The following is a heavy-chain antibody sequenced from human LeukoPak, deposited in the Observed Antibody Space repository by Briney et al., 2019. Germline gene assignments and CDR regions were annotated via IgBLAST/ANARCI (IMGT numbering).Heavy chain of an antibody. J-gene: IGHJ4*02. CDR1: GYTFTSYY. Sequence: ASVKVSCKASGYTFTSYYMHWVRQAPGQGLEWMGIINPSGGSTSYAQKFQGRVTMTRDTSTSTVYMELSSLRSEDTAVYYCARDIRYDSSGYTPSDYWGQGTLVTVSS. CDR2: INPSGGST. V-gene: IGHV1-46*01. D-gene: IGHD3-22*01. CDR3: ARDIRYDSSGYTPSDY.